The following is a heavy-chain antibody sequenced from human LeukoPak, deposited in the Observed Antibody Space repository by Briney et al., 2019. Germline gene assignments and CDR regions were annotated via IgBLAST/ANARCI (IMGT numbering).Heavy chain of an antibody. D-gene: IGHD5-18*01. CDR3: AKRIQSAMATGY. CDR2: IKQDGSEK. J-gene: IGHJ4*02. CDR1: GFTLKNYW. Sequence: GGSLRLSCGASGFTLKNYWMSWVRQAPGKGLEWVANIKQDGSEKSYVDSVKGRFTISRDNSKNTLSLQMNSLRAEDTAVYYCAKRIQSAMATGYWGQGTLVTVSS. V-gene: IGHV3-7*03.